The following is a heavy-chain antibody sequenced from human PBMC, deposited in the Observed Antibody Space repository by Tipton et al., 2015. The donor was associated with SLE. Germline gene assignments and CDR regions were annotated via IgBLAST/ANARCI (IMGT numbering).Heavy chain of an antibody. CDR1: GGSISSSSYY. CDR3: ARDLAARGGYYFDY. D-gene: IGHD2-15*01. V-gene: IGHV4-39*07. Sequence: LRLSCTVSGGSISSSSYYWGWIRQPPGKGLEWIGSIYYSGSTYYNPSLKSRVTISVDTSKNQFFLKLSSVTAADTAVYYCARDLAARGGYYFDYWGQGKLVTVSS. J-gene: IGHJ4*02. CDR2: IYYSGST.